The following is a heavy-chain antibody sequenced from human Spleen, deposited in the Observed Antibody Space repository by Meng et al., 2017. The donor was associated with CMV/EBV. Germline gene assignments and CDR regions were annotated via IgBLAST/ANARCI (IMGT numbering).Heavy chain of an antibody. CDR1: GYTFTAYY. V-gene: IGHV1-2*02. D-gene: IGHD3-22*01. Sequence: ASVKVSCKASGYTFTAYYAHWVRQVPGQGLEWMGWVNTNTGDTRYSQKFQGRVTMVRDTSVTTAFMELSRLRSDDTAVYYCARDTDYYDNSGYTSFDLWGQGTLVTVSS. J-gene: IGHJ4*02. CDR3: ARDTDYYDNSGYTSFDL. CDR2: VNTNTGDT.